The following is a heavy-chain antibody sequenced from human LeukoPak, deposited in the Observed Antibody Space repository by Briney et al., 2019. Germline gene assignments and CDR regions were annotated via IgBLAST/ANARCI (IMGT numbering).Heavy chain of an antibody. D-gene: IGHD6-6*01. CDR2: IHTSGST. CDR3: AREGSMTARPFVSIDY. V-gene: IGHV4-4*07. Sequence: SETLSLTCTVSGGSIRTYYWSWIRQPAGKGLEWIGRIHTSGSTDYNPSLESRVSMSVDTSKNHFSLKLRSVTAADTAVYYCAREGSMTARPFVSIDYWGQGTLVIVSS. J-gene: IGHJ4*02. CDR1: GGSIRTYY.